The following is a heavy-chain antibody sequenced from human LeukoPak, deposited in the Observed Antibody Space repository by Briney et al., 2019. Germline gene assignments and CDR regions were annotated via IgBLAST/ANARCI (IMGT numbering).Heavy chain of an antibody. CDR3: ARGQSSTSRYDVGVCNWFDP. CDR2: MNPNSGNT. J-gene: IGHJ5*02. CDR1: GYTFTSYD. V-gene: IGHV1-8*02. D-gene: IGHD2-2*01. Sequence: ASVKVSCKASGYTFTSYDINWVRQATGQGLEWMGWMNPNSGNTGYAQKFQGRVTMTRNTSISTAYMELSSLRSEDTAVYYCARGQSSTSRYDVGVCNWFDPWGQGTLVTVSS.